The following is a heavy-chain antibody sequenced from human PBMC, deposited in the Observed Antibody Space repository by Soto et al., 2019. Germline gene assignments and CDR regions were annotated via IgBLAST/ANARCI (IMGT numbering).Heavy chain of an antibody. CDR3: VRAGGSWPPELDY. J-gene: IGHJ4*02. Sequence: GGSLRLSCAASGFTFSSYGMSWVRQAPGKGLEWVANIKGDGSDKYYVDSVKGRFTISRDNAKNSLYLQMNSLRAEDTAVYYCVRAGGSWPPELDYWGQGTLVTVSS. V-gene: IGHV3-7*03. CDR1: GFTFSSYG. CDR2: IKGDGSDK. D-gene: IGHD1-26*01.